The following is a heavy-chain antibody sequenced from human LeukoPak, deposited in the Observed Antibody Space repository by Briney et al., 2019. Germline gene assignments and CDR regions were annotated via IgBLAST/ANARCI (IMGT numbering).Heavy chain of an antibody. CDR3: AREGVYYYYYMDV. V-gene: IGHV3-11*01. J-gene: IGHJ6*03. CDR2: ISSSGSTI. D-gene: IGHD2-8*01. Sequence: GGSLRLSYAASGFTFSDYYMSWIRQAPGKGLEWVSYISSSGSTIYYADSVKGRFTISRDNAKNSLYLQMNSLRAEDTAVYYCAREGVYYYYYMDVWGKGTTVTVSS. CDR1: GFTFSDYY.